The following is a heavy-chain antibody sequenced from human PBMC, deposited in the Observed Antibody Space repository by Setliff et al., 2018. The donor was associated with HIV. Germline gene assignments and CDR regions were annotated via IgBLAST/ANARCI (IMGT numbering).Heavy chain of an antibody. CDR2: ISYDGSNK. V-gene: IGHV3-30*18. D-gene: IGHD3-22*01. Sequence: LRLSCAASGFTFSNYGIHWVRQAPGKGLEWVAVISYDGSNKYYADSVKGRFTISRDNSKKTLYLQMNSLRAEDTAVYYCAKEHADYYDSSGYYFDYWGQGTLVTVSS. CDR1: GFTFSNYG. J-gene: IGHJ4*02. CDR3: AKEHADYYDSSGYYFDY.